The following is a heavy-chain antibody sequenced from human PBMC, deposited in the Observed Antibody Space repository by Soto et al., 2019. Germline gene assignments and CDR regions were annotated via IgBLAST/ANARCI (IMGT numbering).Heavy chain of an antibody. D-gene: IGHD4-4*01. V-gene: IGHV4-30-4*01. J-gene: IGHJ4*02. CDR2: IYYSGST. Sequence: SETLSLTCTVSGGSISSGDYYWSWIRQPPGKGLEWIGYIYYSGSTYYNPSLKSRVTISVDTSKNQFSLKLSSVTAADTAAYYCARGSYSNYALDYWGQGTLVPF. CDR1: GGSISSGDYY. CDR3: ARGSYSNYALDY.